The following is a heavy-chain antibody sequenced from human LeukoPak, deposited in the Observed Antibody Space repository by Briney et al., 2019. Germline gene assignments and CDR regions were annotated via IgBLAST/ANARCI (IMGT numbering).Heavy chain of an antibody. V-gene: IGHV4-34*01. Sequence: SETLSLTCTVSGGSISSYYWSWIRQPPGKGLEWIGEINHSGSTNYNPSLKSRVTISVDTSKNQFSLKLSSVTAADTAVYYCARIDGYDLNDYWGQGTLVTVSS. CDR1: GGSISSYY. CDR3: ARIDGYDLNDY. CDR2: INHSGST. D-gene: IGHD5-12*01. J-gene: IGHJ4*02.